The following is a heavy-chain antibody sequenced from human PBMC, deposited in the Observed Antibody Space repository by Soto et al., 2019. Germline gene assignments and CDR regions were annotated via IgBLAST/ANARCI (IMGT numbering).Heavy chain of an antibody. J-gene: IGHJ4*02. V-gene: IGHV1-2*04. CDR3: ARDSRWRSGGSCYYDY. CDR2: INPNSGGT. D-gene: IGHD2-15*01. Sequence: GASVKVSCKASGYTFTGYYMHWVRPAPGQGLEWMGWINPNSGGTNYAQKFQGWVTMTRDTSISTAYMELSRLRSDDTAVYYCARDSRWRSGGSCYYDYWGQGTLVTVSS. CDR1: GYTFTGYY.